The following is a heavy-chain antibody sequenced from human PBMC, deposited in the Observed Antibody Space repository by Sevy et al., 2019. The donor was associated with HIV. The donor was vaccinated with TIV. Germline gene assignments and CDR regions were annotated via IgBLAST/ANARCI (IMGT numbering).Heavy chain of an antibody. J-gene: IGHJ3*02. V-gene: IGHV3-30*04. CDR1: GFTFSSYA. CDR2: ISYDGSNK. D-gene: IGHD1-26*01. CDR3: VGRLGRLDAFDI. Sequence: GGSLRLSCAASGFTFSSYAMHWVRQAPGKGLEWVAVISYDGSNKYYADSVKGRFTISRDNSKNTLYLQMNSLRAEDTAAYYCVGRLGRLDAFDIWGQGTMVTVS.